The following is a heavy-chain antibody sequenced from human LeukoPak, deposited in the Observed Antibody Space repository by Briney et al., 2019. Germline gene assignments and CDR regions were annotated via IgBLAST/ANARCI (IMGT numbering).Heavy chain of an antibody. CDR2: IYYSGST. J-gene: IGHJ4*02. D-gene: IGHD2-2*03. V-gene: IGHV4-39*01. CDR3: ARHGSTDYSDY. Sequence: NPSETLSLTCAVSGGSISSTTSYWGWIRQPPGKGLEWIGRIYYSGSTFYNPSLKSRVTISVDTSKNQLSLRLSSVTAADTAVYYCARHGSTDYSDYWGQGTLVTVSS. CDR1: GGSISSTTSY.